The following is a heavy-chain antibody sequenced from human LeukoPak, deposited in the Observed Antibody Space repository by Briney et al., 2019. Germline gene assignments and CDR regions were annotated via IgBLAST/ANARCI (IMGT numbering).Heavy chain of an antibody. V-gene: IGHV3-23*01. D-gene: IGHD6-19*01. CDR2: ISGSGGST. J-gene: IGHJ6*03. CDR1: GFTFSSYA. CDR3: AKSRGTQWLADYYYYYMDV. Sequence: GSLRLSCAASGFTFSSYAMSWVRQAPGKGLEWVSAISGSGGSTYYADSVKGRFTISRDNSKNTLYLQMNSLRAEDTAVYYCAKSRGTQWLADYYYYYMDVWGKGTTVTVSS.